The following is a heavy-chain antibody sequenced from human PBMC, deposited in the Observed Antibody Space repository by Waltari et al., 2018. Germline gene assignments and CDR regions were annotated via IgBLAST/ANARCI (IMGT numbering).Heavy chain of an antibody. D-gene: IGHD6-25*01. Sequence: EVQLVESGGGLVQPGGSRRLSCAASGFTFSSYWMSWVRQAPGKGLEWVANIKQDGSEKYYVDSVKVRFTISRDNAKNSLYLQMNSLRAEDTAVYYCARGGSASIFDYWGQGTLVTVSS. CDR2: IKQDGSEK. CDR1: GFTFSSYW. J-gene: IGHJ4*02. CDR3: ARGGSASIFDY. V-gene: IGHV3-7*01.